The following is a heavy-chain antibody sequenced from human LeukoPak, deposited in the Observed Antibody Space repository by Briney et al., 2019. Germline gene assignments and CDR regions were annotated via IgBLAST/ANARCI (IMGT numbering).Heavy chain of an antibody. J-gene: IGHJ6*02. Sequence: PGGSLRLSCAASGFTVSSNYMTWVRQAPGKGLEWVSVIYSGGSTYYADSVKGRFTISRDNSKNTLYLQMNSLRAEDTAVYYCARGESSWTPGLYYGMDVWGQGTTVTVSS. D-gene: IGHD6-13*01. CDR3: ARGESSWTPGLYYGMDV. CDR2: IYSGGST. CDR1: GFTVSSNY. V-gene: IGHV3-66*01.